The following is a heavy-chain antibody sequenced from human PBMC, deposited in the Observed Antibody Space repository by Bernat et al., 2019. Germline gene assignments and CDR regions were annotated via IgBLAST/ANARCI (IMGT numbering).Heavy chain of an antibody. J-gene: IGHJ4*02. D-gene: IGHD2-21*01. Sequence: EVQLVESGGGLVKPGGSLRLSCAASGLTVSSNHMTWVRQAPGKGLEWVSIIYSGGNTYYADSVKGRFTISRDNSKNTLYLQMNSLRAEDTAMYYCARDEYCGGDCYSHWGQGTLVTVSS. V-gene: IGHV3-53*01. CDR1: GLTVSSNH. CDR3: ARDEYCGGDCYSH. CDR2: IYSGGNT.